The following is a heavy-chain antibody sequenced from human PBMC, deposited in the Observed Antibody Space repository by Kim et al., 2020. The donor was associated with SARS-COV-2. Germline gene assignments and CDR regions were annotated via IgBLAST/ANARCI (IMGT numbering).Heavy chain of an antibody. CDR2: VSNTGVT. V-gene: IGHV4-39*02. CDR1: GDSMTSGDYY. D-gene: IGHD2-15*01. CDR3: ARNYPALNYFDF. Sequence: SETLSLTCTVSGDSMTSGDYYWDWIRQAPGKGLEWIGNVSNTGVTYYNPSLNSRVSISADTSKNHFSLKRSSVTATAAAVYYCARNYPALNYFDFWGQG. J-gene: IGHJ4*02.